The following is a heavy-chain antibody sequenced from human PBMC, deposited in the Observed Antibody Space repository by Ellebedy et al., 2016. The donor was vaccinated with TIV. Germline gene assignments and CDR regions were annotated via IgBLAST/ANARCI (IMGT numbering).Heavy chain of an antibody. CDR3: ALQQWEIQH. Sequence: GESLKISCAASGFTFSNYWMAWVRQVPGKGLEWVANINQHGSQKYYMDSVRGRFTISRENAENSLYLQMNSLIAEDTAVYFCALQQWEIQHWGQGTPVTVSS. J-gene: IGHJ1*01. CDR1: GFTFSNYW. D-gene: IGHD6-19*01. V-gene: IGHV3-7*03. CDR2: INQHGSQK.